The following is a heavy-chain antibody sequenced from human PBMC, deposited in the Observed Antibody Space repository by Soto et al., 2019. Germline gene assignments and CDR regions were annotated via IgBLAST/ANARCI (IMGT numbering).Heavy chain of an antibody. J-gene: IGHJ6*02. CDR1: GGTFSSYA. D-gene: IGHD2-21*01. Sequence: SVKVSCTASGGTFSSYAISWVRQAPGQGIEWMGGIIPIFGTANYAQKFQGRVTITADKSTSTAYMELSSLRSEDTAVYYCSAYCTRGVGSTPRPYYGMDLCGQATTVTVS. CDR3: SAYCTRGVGSTPRPYYGMDL. CDR2: IIPIFGTA. V-gene: IGHV1-69*06.